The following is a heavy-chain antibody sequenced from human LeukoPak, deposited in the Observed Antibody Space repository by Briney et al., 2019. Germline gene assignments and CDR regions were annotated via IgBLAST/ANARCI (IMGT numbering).Heavy chain of an antibody. V-gene: IGHV4-61*02. CDR3: ARGFIVVVPAAVDDAFDI. D-gene: IGHD2-2*01. CDR1: GGSISSGSYY. J-gene: IGHJ3*02. Sequence: SETLSLTCTVSGGSISSGSYYWSWIRQPAGKGLEWIGRLYTSGSTNYNPSLKSRVTISVDTPKNQFSLKLSSVTAADTAVYYCARGFIVVVPAAVDDAFDIWGQGTMVTVSS. CDR2: LYTSGST.